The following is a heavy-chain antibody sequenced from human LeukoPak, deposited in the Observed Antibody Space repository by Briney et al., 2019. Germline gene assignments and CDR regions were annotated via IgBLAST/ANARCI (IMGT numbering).Heavy chain of an antibody. V-gene: IGHV4-59*01. Sequence: SETLSLTCTVSGGSISSYYWSWIRQPPGKGLEWIGYIYYSGSTNYNPSLKSRVTISVDTSKNQFSLKLSSVTAADTAVYYCARDMVRGAMLSWFDPWGQGTLVTVSS. CDR1: GGSISSYY. CDR2: IYYSGST. J-gene: IGHJ5*02. CDR3: ARDMVRGAMLSWFDP. D-gene: IGHD3-10*01.